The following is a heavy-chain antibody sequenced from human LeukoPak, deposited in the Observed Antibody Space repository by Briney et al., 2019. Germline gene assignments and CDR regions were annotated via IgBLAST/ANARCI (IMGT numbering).Heavy chain of an antibody. Sequence: SETLSLTCTVSGGSISSYYWSWIRQPAGKGLEWIGRMYISGSTNYNPSLKSRVTMSVGTSKNQFSLMLTSVTAADTAVYYCARDRDYGGIDYWGLGILVTVSS. V-gene: IGHV4-4*07. J-gene: IGHJ4*02. CDR1: GGSISSYY. CDR2: MYISGST. D-gene: IGHD4-23*01. CDR3: ARDRDYGGIDY.